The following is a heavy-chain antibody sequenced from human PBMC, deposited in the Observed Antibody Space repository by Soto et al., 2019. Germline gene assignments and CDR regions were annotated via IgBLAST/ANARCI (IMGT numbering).Heavy chain of an antibody. D-gene: IGHD6-19*01. CDR1: GGSFSGYY. CDR3: ARGSIAVAGTPPWYYYYGMDV. CDR2: INHSGST. J-gene: IGHJ6*02. V-gene: IGHV4-34*01. Sequence: PSETLSLTCAVYGGSFSGYYWSWIRQPPGKGLEWIGEINHSGSTDYNPSLKSRVTISVDTSKNQFSLKLSSVTAADTAVYYCARGSIAVAGTPPWYYYYGMDVWGQGTTVTVSS.